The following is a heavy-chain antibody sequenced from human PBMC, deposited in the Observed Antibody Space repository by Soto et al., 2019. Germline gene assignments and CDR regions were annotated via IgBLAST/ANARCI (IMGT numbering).Heavy chain of an antibody. Sequence: KPSETLSLTCGVSGYSLTSGYHWGWIRQPPGKGLEWIGTIYHSGTTYYNTSLMSRGTMSVDTSKNQFSLKVTSATAAETAVYFCVRVYGRSSCFFDSWGQGTLVTVSS. CDR2: IYHSGTT. D-gene: IGHD6-6*01. CDR3: VRVYGRSSCFFDS. J-gene: IGHJ4*02. CDR1: GYSLTSGYH. V-gene: IGHV4-38-2*01.